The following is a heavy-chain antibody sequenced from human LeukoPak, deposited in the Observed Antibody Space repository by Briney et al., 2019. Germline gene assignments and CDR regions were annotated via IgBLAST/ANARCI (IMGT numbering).Heavy chain of an antibody. CDR2: IYHSGST. Sequence: SQTLSLTCTVSGGSISSGGYYWSWIRQPPGKSLEWIGYIYHSGSTYYNPSLKSRVTISVDRSKNQFSLKLSSVTAADTAVYYCARGNREYSSSSAFDYWGQGTLVTVSS. J-gene: IGHJ4*02. CDR3: ARGNREYSSSSAFDY. CDR1: GGSISSGGYY. D-gene: IGHD6-6*01. V-gene: IGHV4-30-2*01.